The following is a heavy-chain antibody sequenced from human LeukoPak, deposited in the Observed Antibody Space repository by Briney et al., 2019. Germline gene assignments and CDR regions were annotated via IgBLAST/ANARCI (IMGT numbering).Heavy chain of an antibody. V-gene: IGHV4-4*02. J-gene: IGHJ4*02. Sequence: SETLSLTCGVSGGSISNTNWWTCFRQPPGKGLEWIGEVNLQGSTNYNPSLKGRVAISVDKSENHISLKLTSVTAADTAVYYCAREGGPYRPLDYSGQGTLVTVAS. CDR2: VNLQGST. CDR3: AREGGPYRPLDY. CDR1: GGSISNTNW.